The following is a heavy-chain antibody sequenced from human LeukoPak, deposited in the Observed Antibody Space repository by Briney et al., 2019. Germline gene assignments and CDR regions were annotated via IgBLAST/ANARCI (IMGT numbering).Heavy chain of an antibody. CDR1: GGSISSSSYY. CDR2: IYYSGST. V-gene: IGHV4-39*07. Sequence: PSETLSLTCTVSGGSISSSSYYWGWIRQPPGKGLEWIGSIYYSGSTNYNPSLKSRVTISVDTSKNQFSLKLSSVTAADTAVYYCARAHHSGWTIDYWGQGTLVTVSS. CDR3: ARAHHSGWTIDY. D-gene: IGHD6-19*01. J-gene: IGHJ4*02.